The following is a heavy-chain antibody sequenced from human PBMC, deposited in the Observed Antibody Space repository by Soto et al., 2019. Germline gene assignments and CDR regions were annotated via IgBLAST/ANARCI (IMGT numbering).Heavy chain of an antibody. CDR3: ASSSLYGMDV. V-gene: IGHV4-61*01. CDR1: GGSISSGSYY. J-gene: IGHJ6*02. CDR2: IYSSGSSGST. Sequence: SETLSLTCNVSGGSISSGSYYWSWIRQPPGKGLEWIGFIYSSGSSGSTNYNPSLKSRVTISIDTSKNQFSLKVGSVTAADTAVYYCASSSLYGMDVWGQGTTVTVSS.